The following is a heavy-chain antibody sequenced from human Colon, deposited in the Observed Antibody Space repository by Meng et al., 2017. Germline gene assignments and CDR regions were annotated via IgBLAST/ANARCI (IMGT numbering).Heavy chain of an antibody. V-gene: IGHV4-30-4*01. J-gene: IGHJ5*02. D-gene: IGHD4-17*01. CDR3: ARDRKHYGERGWFDP. CDR2: IYYSGST. Sequence: QVRLPESGPGRVQPSQTLSLTCPVSGGSISSGDYYWSWIRQPPGKGLEWIGYIYYSGSTYSNASLKSRVTISIDRSKNQFSLKLSSVTAADTAVYYCARDRKHYGERGWFDPWGQGTLVTVSS. CDR1: GGSISSGDYY.